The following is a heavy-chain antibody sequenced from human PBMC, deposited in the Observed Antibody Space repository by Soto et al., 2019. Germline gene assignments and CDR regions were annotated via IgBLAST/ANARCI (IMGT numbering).Heavy chain of an antibody. V-gene: IGHV3-23*01. J-gene: IGHJ4*02. D-gene: IGHD4-17*01. CDR2: ISGSGGTT. Sequence: GGSLRLSCAASEVTFSNYARSWVRQAPGKGLEWVSAISGSGGTTSYADSVKGRFTISRDNSKNTLYLQMNSLGAEDTAVYYCAKDPMTTVTPSYWGQGTLVTVSS. CDR3: AKDPMTTVTPSY. CDR1: EVTFSNYA.